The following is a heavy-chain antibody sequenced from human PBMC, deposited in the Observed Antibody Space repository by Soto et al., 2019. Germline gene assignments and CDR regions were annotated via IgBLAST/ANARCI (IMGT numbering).Heavy chain of an antibody. CDR2: ILPVFGMV. CDR1: RGTFNTSP. D-gene: IGHD3-3*01. V-gene: IGHV1-69*01. CDR3: ATPHLRVRHYDFPSPPTASLYHYVLGV. J-gene: IGHJ6*02. Sequence: QVQLAQSGAEVKKPGSSVRVSCQTSRGTFNTSPISWMRQAPGQGLEWLGDILPVFGMVNYAQQFQDRLILTADESTTNVCMEVSRLTSEDTAVYFCATPHLRVRHYDFPSPPTASLYHYVLGVWGQGTTVIVSS.